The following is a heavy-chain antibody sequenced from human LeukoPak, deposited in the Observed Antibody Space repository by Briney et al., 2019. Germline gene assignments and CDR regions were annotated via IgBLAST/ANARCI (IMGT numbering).Heavy chain of an antibody. J-gene: IGHJ4*02. CDR2: ISWNSGSI. CDR3: AKDSRSVVVAGIFDY. D-gene: IGHD2-15*01. Sequence: PGRSLRLSCAASGFTFDDYAMHWVRQAPGKGLEWVSGISWNSGSIGYADSVKGRFTISRDNAKNSLYLQMNSLRAEDTALYYCAKDSRSVVVAGIFDYWGQGTLVTVSS. V-gene: IGHV3-9*01. CDR1: GFTFDDYA.